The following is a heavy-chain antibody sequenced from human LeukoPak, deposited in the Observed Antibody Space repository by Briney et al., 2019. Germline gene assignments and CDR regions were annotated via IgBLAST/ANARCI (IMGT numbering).Heavy chain of an antibody. V-gene: IGHV3-30*03. CDR3: ARWPGDGYFDY. CDR1: GFTFSSYG. J-gene: IGHJ4*02. D-gene: IGHD3-10*01. CDR2: ISYDGSNK. Sequence: PGGSLRLSCAASGFTFSSYGMHWVRQAPGKGLEWVAVISYDGSNKYYADSVKGRFTISRDNSKNTLYLQMNSLRAEDTAVYYCARWPGDGYFDYWGQGTLVTVSS.